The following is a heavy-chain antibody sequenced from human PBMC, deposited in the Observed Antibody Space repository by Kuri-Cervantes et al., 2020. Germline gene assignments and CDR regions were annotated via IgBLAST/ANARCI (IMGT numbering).Heavy chain of an antibody. CDR2: ISSSGSTI. CDR3: ARDPYYGDYVKTFDY. Sequence: GGSLRLSCAASGFIFGSYTMSWVRQAPGKGLEWVSYISSSGSTIYYTDSVKGRFTISRDNAKNSLYLQMNSLRAEDTAVYYCARDPYYGDYVKTFDYWGQGTLVTVSS. D-gene: IGHD4-17*01. V-gene: IGHV3-48*04. J-gene: IGHJ4*02. CDR1: GFIFGSYT.